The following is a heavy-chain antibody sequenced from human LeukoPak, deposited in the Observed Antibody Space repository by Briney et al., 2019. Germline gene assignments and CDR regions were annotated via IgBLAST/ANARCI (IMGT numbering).Heavy chain of an antibody. J-gene: IGHJ3*02. CDR2: ISYSGTT. D-gene: IGHD3-10*01. Sequence: SETLSLTCTVSGGSISSSSYYWGWIRQPPGKGLEWIAIISYSGTTYYNPSLKTRATISIDTSKNKFSLKVNSVTAADTAMYYCARDRGLWLGEARDAFDIWGQGTMVTVFS. CDR3: ARDRGLWLGEARDAFDI. CDR1: GGSISSSSYY. V-gene: IGHV4-39*07.